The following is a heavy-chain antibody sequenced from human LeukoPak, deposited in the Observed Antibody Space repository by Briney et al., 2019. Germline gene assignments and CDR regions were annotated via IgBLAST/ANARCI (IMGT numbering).Heavy chain of an antibody. CDR2: MNPNSGNT. Sequence: ASVNVSCTASGYTFTSYDINWVRQATGQGLEWRGWMNPNSGNTAYAQKFSGGVTITRNTSISTAYMELSSLRSEDPAVYSCARGTRRPYSYYYYMDVWGKGTTVTVSS. CDR1: GYTFTSYD. CDR3: ARGTRRPYSYYYYMDV. V-gene: IGHV1-8*03. J-gene: IGHJ6*03.